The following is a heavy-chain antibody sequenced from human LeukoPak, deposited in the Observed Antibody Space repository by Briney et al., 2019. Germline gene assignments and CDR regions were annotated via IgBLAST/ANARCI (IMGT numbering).Heavy chain of an antibody. CDR3: ARGLSNSWYLLDY. CDR2: VHYSGNT. D-gene: IGHD6-13*01. V-gene: IGHV4-59*01. J-gene: IGHJ4*02. Sequence: SETLSLTCSVSGGSISNYYWSWIRQPPGKGLEWIGYVHYSGNTNYNPSLKSRLTISVDTSKNQFSLMLSSVSAADTALYYCARGLSNSWYLLDYWGQGTLVTVSS. CDR1: GGSISNYY.